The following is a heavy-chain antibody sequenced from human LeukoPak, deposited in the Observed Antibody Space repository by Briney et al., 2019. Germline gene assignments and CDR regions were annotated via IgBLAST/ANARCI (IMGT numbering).Heavy chain of an antibody. Sequence: SETLSLTCAVYGGSFSGYYWSWIRQPPGKGLEWIGEINHSGSTNYNPSLKSRVTISVDTSKNQFSLKLSSVTAADTAVYYCARGQFGGDWLDPWGQGTLVTVSS. CDR3: ARGQFGGDWLDP. D-gene: IGHD3-16*01. J-gene: IGHJ5*02. CDR2: INHSGST. CDR1: GGSFSGYY. V-gene: IGHV4-34*01.